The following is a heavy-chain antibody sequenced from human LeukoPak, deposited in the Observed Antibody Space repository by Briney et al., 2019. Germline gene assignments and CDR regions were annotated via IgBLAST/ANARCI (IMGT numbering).Heavy chain of an antibody. CDR2: IYYTGNT. V-gene: IGHV4-59*01. Sequence: PSETLSLTCTVSGGSISTFYWSWIRQPPGKGLEWIGYIYYTGNTNYNPSLKSRVTISLDTPNNQFSLKLNSVTAADTAVYFCARVQSADYDRAFNIWGQGTMVTVSS. J-gene: IGHJ3*02. D-gene: IGHD3-10*02. CDR3: ARVQSADYDRAFNI. CDR1: GGSISTFY.